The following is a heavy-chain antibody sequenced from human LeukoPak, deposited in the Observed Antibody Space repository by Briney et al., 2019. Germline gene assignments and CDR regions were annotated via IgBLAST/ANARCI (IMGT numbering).Heavy chain of an antibody. J-gene: IGHJ6*02. CDR2: MNPNSGNT. V-gene: IGHV1-8*01. CDR3: AKETPASPGLDV. Sequence: ASVKVSCKASGYTFTSYDINWVRQATGQGLEWMGWMNPNSGNTGYAQKFQGRVTMTRNTSISTAYMELSSLRSEDTAVYYCAKETPASPGLDVWGQGTTVTVSS. CDR1: GYTFTSYD. D-gene: IGHD2-15*01.